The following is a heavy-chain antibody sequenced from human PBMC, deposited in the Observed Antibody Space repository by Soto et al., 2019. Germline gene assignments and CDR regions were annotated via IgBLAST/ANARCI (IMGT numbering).Heavy chain of an antibody. Sequence: QVLSCVASGFTFSSYAMNWVRPAPGKGLEWVAGISYDGSKKYYGESVKGRFTISSDNSKNTLYLQMNSLRVEDTAVYYCAKAIENYSTGYYKPFYYFGVDVWGQGTTVTVSS. CDR1: GFTFSSYA. J-gene: IGHJ6*02. D-gene: IGHD3-22*01. CDR3: AKAIENYSTGYYKPFYYFGVDV. V-gene: IGHV3-30*18. CDR2: ISYDGSKK.